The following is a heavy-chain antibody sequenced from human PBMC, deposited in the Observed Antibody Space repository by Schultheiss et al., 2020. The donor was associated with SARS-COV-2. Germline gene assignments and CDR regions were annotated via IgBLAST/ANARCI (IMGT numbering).Heavy chain of an antibody. D-gene: IGHD5-18*01. CDR1: GFTFSSYW. CDR3: ARDVGAYSRYYYGMDV. Sequence: GGSLRLSCAASGFTFSSYWMHWVRQAPGKGLVWVSRINSDGSSTSYADSVKGRFTISRDNAKNTLYLQMNSLRAEDTAVYYCARDVGAYSRYYYGMDVWGQGTTVTVSS. CDR2: INSDGSST. J-gene: IGHJ6*02. V-gene: IGHV3-74*01.